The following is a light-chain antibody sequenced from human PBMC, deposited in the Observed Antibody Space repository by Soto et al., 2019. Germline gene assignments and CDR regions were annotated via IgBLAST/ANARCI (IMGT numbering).Light chain of an antibody. V-gene: IGKV1-5*03. CDR2: KAS. CDR1: QSISSW. CDR3: QQYNDNWT. J-gene: IGKJ1*01. Sequence: DIQMTQSPSTLSASVGDKVTITCRASQSISSWLAWYQQKPGQAPKLLIYKASTSQSGVPSRFSGSGSGTEFTLAISSLQPDDSATYYCQQYNDNWTFGQGTKVDIK.